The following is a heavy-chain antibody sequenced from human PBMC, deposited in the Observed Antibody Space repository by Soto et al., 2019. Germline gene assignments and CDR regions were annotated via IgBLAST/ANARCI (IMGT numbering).Heavy chain of an antibody. Sequence: QLQLQESGPGLVKPSETLSLTCTVSGGSISSSSYYWGWIRQPPGKGLEWIGSIYYSGSTYYNPSLKSRVTIPVDTSKNQFSLKLSSVTAADTAVYYCARIVPAARRGDFDYWGQGTLVTVSS. D-gene: IGHD2-2*01. J-gene: IGHJ4*02. V-gene: IGHV4-39*01. CDR1: GGSISSSSYY. CDR2: IYYSGST. CDR3: ARIVPAARRGDFDY.